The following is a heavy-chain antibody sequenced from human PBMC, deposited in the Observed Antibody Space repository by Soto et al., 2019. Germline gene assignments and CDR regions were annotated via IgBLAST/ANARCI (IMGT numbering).Heavy chain of an antibody. CDR2: IYYSGSS. J-gene: IGHJ4*02. CDR1: GGSISSYY. CDR3: ARGPFGAARPFSSYFDY. Sequence: QVQLQESGPGLVKASETLSLTCTVSGGSISSYYWSWIRQSPGKGLEWIGFIYYSGSSNYNPSLKSRVTISLDTSKNQFSLKLSSVTAADTAVYYCARGPFGAARPFSSYFDYWGQGTLVTVSS. V-gene: IGHV4-59*08. D-gene: IGHD6-6*01.